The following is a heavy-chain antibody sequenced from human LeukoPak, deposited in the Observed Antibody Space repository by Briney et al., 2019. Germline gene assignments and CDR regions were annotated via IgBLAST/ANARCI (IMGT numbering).Heavy chain of an antibody. D-gene: IGHD6-19*01. CDR3: ARDEWLLDAFDI. V-gene: IGHV1-2*06. J-gene: IGHJ3*02. Sequence: GASVKVSCKASGYTFTGYYMHWVRQAPGQGLEWMGRINPNSGGTNYAQKFQGRVTMTRDTSISTAYMELSRLRSDDTAVYYSARDEWLLDAFDIWGQGTMVTVSS. CDR1: GYTFTGYY. CDR2: INPNSGGT.